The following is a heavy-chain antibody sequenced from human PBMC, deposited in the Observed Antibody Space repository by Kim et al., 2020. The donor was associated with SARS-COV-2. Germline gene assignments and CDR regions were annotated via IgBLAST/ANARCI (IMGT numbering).Heavy chain of an antibody. Sequence: RYSQNVQGRVTITRDTSATTAYMERSSLAAKDTGVYYCAREGSGSYNWLDPWGQGTLVTVSS. V-gene: IGHV1-3*01. J-gene: IGHJ5*02. CDR3: AREGSGSYNWLDP. D-gene: IGHD3-10*01.